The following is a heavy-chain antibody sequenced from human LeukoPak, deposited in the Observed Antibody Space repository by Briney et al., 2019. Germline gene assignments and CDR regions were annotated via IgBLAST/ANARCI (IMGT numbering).Heavy chain of an antibody. V-gene: IGHV4-61*02. CDR2: IYTSGST. D-gene: IGHD3-16*02. CDR3: ARALRVIPFDI. J-gene: IGHJ3*02. CDR1: GGSISSGSYY. Sequence: SETLSLTCTVSGGSISSGSYYWSWIRQPAGKGLEWIGRIYTSGSTNYNPSLKSRVTISVDTSKKQFSLKLSSVTAADTAVYYCARALRVIPFDIWGQGTMVTVSS.